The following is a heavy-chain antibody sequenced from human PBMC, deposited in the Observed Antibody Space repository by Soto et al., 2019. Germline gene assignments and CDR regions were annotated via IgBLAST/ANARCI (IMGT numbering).Heavy chain of an antibody. Sequence: QVRLVEFGGGLVKPGGSLRLSCAASGFTFTDYYMSWIRQAPGRGLEWVSYIGDSGTKKYYADSVKGRFTISRDNAKNSLFLQMNSLRPEDTAVHYCANGPLDFWGQGTLVTVSS. CDR3: ANGPLDF. CDR1: GFTFTDYY. CDR2: IGDSGTKK. V-gene: IGHV3-11*01. J-gene: IGHJ4*02.